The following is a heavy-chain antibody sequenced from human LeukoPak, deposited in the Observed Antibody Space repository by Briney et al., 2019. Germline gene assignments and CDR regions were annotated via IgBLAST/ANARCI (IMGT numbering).Heavy chain of an antibody. V-gene: IGHV3-66*01. D-gene: IGHD2/OR15-2a*01. CDR2: VYAGGST. CDR1: GFTVSNSY. J-gene: IGHJ3*02. CDR3: ARDPKIEAFDI. Sequence: GGSLRLSCAASGFTVSNSYMSWVRQAPGKGLEWVSVVYAGGSTYYADSVKGRFTLSRDNSKNTLYHQMNSLRAEDTAVYYCARDPKIEAFDIWGQGTMVTVSS.